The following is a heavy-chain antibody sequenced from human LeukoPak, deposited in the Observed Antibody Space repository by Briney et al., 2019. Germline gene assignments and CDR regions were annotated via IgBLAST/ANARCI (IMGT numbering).Heavy chain of an antibody. V-gene: IGHV3-23*01. CDR2: ISGSGGST. CDR1: GFTFSSYA. Sequence: GGSLRLSCAASGFTFSSYAMNWVRQAPGKGLEWVSAISGSGGSTYYADSVKGRFTISRDNSKNTLYLQMNSLRAEDTAVYYCAKDNVYYDSSSYYNWFDPWGQGTLVTVSS. D-gene: IGHD3-22*01. CDR3: AKDNVYYDSSSYYNWFDP. J-gene: IGHJ5*02.